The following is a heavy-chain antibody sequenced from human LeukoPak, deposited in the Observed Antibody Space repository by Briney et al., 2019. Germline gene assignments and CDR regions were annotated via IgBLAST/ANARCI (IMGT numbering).Heavy chain of an antibody. D-gene: IGHD6-19*01. J-gene: IGHJ4*02. V-gene: IGHV3-21*06. Sequence: GGSLRLSCAASGFSFSDYNMNWVRQAPGKGLEWVSSISSGSSHIYYADSVKGRFTVSRDNAKNSLYLQMNSLRAEDTAVYYCARDREQWLVRRFDYWGQGTLVTVSS. CDR1: GFSFSDYN. CDR2: ISSGSSHI. CDR3: ARDREQWLVRRFDY.